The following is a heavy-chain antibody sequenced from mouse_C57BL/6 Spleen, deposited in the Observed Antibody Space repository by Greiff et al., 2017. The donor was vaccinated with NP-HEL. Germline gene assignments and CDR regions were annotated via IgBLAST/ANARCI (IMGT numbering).Heavy chain of an antibody. Sequence: EVQRVESGGGLVKPGGSLKLSCAASGFTFSDYGMHWVRQAPEKGLEWVAYISSGSSTIYYADTVKGRFTISRDNAKNTLFLQMTSLRSEDTAMYYCARPYYYGSSLFDYWGQGTTLTVSS. J-gene: IGHJ2*01. D-gene: IGHD1-1*01. V-gene: IGHV5-17*01. CDR2: ISSGSSTI. CDR3: ARPYYYGSSLFDY. CDR1: GFTFSDYG.